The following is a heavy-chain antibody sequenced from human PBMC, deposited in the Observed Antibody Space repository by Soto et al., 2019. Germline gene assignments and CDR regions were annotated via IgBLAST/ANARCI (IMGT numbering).Heavy chain of an antibody. D-gene: IGHD3-10*01. CDR3: ARDRGGQYYYGAGRYYGMDV. CDR2: IIPIFGTA. Sequence: QVQLVQSGAEVKKPGSSVKVSCKASGGTFSSYAISWVRQAPGQGLEWMGGIIPIFGTANYAQKVQGRVTITADESTSTAYMDLSSLRSEDTAVYYCARDRGGQYYYGAGRYYGMDVCGQGTTVTVSS. CDR1: GGTFSSYA. V-gene: IGHV1-69*01. J-gene: IGHJ6*02.